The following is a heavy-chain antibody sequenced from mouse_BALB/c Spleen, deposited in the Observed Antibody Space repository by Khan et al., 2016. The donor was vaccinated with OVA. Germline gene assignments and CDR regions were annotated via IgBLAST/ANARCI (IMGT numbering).Heavy chain of an antibody. V-gene: IGHV3-2*02. J-gene: IGHJ2*01. CDR3: ARTARIKY. CDR1: GYSITSGYG. Sequence: SGPGLVKPSQSLSLTCTVTGYSITSGYGWNWIRQFPGNKLEWMGYISYSGSTNYNPSLKSRISITRDTSKNQFFLQLNSVTTEDTATYYCARTARIKYWGQGTTLTVAS. CDR2: ISYSGST. D-gene: IGHD1-2*01.